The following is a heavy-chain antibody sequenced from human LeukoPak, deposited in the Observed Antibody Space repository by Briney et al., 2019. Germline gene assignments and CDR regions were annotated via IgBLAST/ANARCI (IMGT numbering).Heavy chain of an antibody. D-gene: IGHD3-3*01. Sequence: GGSLRLSCAASGFTFSSYAMSWVRQAPRKGLEWVSAISGSGGSTYHADSVKGRFTISRDNSKNTMYLQMNSLRAEDTAVYYCALGPYSDFWTGYPYYFDYWGQGTLVTVSS. CDR2: ISGSGGST. CDR1: GFTFSSYA. V-gene: IGHV3-23*01. J-gene: IGHJ4*02. CDR3: ALGPYSDFWTGYPYYFDY.